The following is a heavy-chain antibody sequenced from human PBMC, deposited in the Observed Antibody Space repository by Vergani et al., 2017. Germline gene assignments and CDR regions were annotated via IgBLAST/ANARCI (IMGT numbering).Heavy chain of an antibody. CDR1: GGSISSGDHC. V-gene: IGHV4-31*11. CDR2: IFYSGTT. Sequence: QVQLQQWGAGLLKPSETLSLTCAVYGGSISSGDHCWTWIRQRPGKGLEWIGYIFYSGTTYDNPSLRSRLTISVDTSQNQFSLKLNSVTAADTAVYYCVRTVALWFGETKDGGWFDPWGQGTLVTVTS. D-gene: IGHD3-10*01. J-gene: IGHJ5*02. CDR3: VRTVALWFGETKDGGWFDP.